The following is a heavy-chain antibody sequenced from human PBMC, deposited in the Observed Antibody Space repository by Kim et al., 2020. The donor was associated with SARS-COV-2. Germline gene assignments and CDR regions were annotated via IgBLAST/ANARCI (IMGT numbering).Heavy chain of an antibody. Sequence: SETLSLTCTVSGGSISSGGYYWSWIRQHPGKGLEWIGYIYDSGSTHYNPSLKSRVTISVDTSQNQFSLKVTSVTAADTAVYFCARVQDYYYYYAMDVWGQGTTVTVSS. CDR2: IYDSGST. CDR3: ARVQDYYYYYAMDV. CDR1: GGSISSGGYY. V-gene: IGHV4-31*03. J-gene: IGHJ6*02.